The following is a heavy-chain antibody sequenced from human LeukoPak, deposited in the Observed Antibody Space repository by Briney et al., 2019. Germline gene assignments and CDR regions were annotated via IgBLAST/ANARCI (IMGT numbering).Heavy chain of an antibody. V-gene: IGHV3-23*01. CDR2: ISGSGGST. Sequence: GGSLRLSCAASGFTFSSYAMSWVRQAPGKGLEWVSAISGSGGSTYYADSVRGRLTISRDNSKNTLYLQMNSLRAEDTAVYYCAKDPGYCSSTSCYPYYFDYWGQGTLVTVSS. J-gene: IGHJ4*02. D-gene: IGHD2-2*01. CDR1: GFTFSSYA. CDR3: AKDPGYCSSTSCYPYYFDY.